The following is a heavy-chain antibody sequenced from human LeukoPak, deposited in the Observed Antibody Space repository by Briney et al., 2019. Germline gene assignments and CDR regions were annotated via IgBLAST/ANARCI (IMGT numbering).Heavy chain of an antibody. Sequence: SETLSLTCTVSGGSISSHYWSWIRQPPGKGLEWIGYIYYSGSTNYNPSLKSRVTISVDTSKNQFSLKLSSVTAADTAVYYCARGDSNGDYAYYYYMDVWAKGPRSPSP. CDR1: GGSISSHY. CDR2: IYYSGST. J-gene: IGHJ6*03. CDR3: ARGDSNGDYAYYYYMDV. V-gene: IGHV4-59*11. D-gene: IGHD4-17*01.